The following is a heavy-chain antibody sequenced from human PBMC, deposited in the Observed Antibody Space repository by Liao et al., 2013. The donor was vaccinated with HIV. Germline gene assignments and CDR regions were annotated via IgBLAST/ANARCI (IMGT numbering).Heavy chain of an antibody. V-gene: IGHV4-30-2*01. D-gene: IGHD1-26*01. J-gene: IGHJ4*02. CDR2: IYHSGGA. Sequence: QLQLQESGSGLVKPSQTLSLTCAVSGDSITSGGFSWSWVRQPPGKGLEWLGYIYHSGGAYYNPSLKSRVTISVDRSKNQFSLRLSSVTAADTAVYYCAKEHRGSYSFDYWGQGTQVTVSS. CDR3: AKEHRGSYSFDY. CDR1: GDSITSGGFS.